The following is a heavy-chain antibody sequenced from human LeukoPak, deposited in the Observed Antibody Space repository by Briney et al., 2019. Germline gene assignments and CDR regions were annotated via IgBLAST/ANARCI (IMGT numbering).Heavy chain of an antibody. CDR3: ARDRYYYDSSGYLFDY. V-gene: IGHV1-2*02. D-gene: IGHD3-22*01. J-gene: IGHJ4*02. Sequence: ASVNVSCKASGYTFTGYYMHWVRQAPGQGLEWMGWINPNSGGTNYAQKFQGRVTMTRDTSISTAYMELSRLRSDDTAVYYCARDRYYYDSSGYLFDYWGQGTLVTVSS. CDR2: INPNSGGT. CDR1: GYTFTGYY.